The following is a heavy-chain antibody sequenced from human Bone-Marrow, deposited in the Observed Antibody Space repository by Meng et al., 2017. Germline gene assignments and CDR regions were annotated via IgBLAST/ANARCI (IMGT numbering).Heavy chain of an antibody. CDR2: LYHSGST. CDR1: GGSISSGGYS. CDR3: ARGYCGGDCYIPFDNWFDP. V-gene: IGHV4-30-2*01. Sequence: QLQLQESGSGLVKPSQTLSLTCAFYGGSISSGGYSCSWIRQPPGKGLEWIGYLYHSGSTYYNPSLKSRVTISVDRSKNQFSLKLSSVTAADTAVYYCARGYCGGDCYIPFDNWFDPWGQGTLVTVSS. D-gene: IGHD2-21*02. J-gene: IGHJ5*02.